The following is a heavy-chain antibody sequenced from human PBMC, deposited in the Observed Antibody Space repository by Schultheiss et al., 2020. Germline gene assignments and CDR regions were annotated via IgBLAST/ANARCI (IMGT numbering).Heavy chain of an antibody. Sequence: SETLSLTCSVSGASISDTTDYWGWIRQPPGKGLEWIGSLSYRGRTYYNPSLKNRVTISVDTSKNQISLKLSSVTAADTAVYYCARVACSGENCYSANFFDYWGQGTLVTVSS. V-gene: IGHV4-39*07. CDR3: ARVACSGENCYSANFFDY. CDR1: GASISDTTDY. CDR2: LSYRGRT. J-gene: IGHJ4*02. D-gene: IGHD2-15*01.